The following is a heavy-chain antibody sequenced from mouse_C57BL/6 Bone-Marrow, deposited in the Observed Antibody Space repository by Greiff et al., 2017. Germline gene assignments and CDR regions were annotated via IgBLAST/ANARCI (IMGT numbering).Heavy chain of an antibody. Sequence: QVQLQQPGAELVKPGASVKMSCKASGYTFTSYWITWVKQRPGQGLEWIGDIYPGSGSTNYNEKFKSKATLTVDTSSSTAYMQLSSLTSEDSAVYYCARNHIYDDYYDWYFDVWGTGTTVTVSS. D-gene: IGHD2-3*01. J-gene: IGHJ1*03. CDR3: ARNHIYDDYYDWYFDV. CDR2: IYPGSGST. V-gene: IGHV1-55*01. CDR1: GYTFTSYW.